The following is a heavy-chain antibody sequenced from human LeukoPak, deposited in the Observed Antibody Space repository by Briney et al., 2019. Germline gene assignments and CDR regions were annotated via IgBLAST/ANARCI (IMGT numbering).Heavy chain of an antibody. Sequence: PGGSLRLSCAASGFTFSDHYMDWVRQAPGKGLEWVGRTRNKANSYTTEYAASVKGRFTISRDDSKNSLYLQMNSLKTEDTAVYYCARVPVRGVIDYWGQGTLVTVSS. D-gene: IGHD3-10*01. J-gene: IGHJ4*02. CDR2: TRNKANSYTT. CDR1: GFTFSDHY. CDR3: ARVPVRGVIDY. V-gene: IGHV3-72*01.